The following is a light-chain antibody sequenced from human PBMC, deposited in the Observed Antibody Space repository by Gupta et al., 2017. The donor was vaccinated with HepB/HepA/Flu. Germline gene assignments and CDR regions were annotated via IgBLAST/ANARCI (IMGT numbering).Light chain of an antibody. CDR2: DVS. J-gene: IGLJ1*01. V-gene: IGLV2-14*01. Sequence: QSALTQPASGSGSPGQSINISCTGTSSDVGGYNYVSWYQQHPGKAPKLMIYDVSNRPSGVSTRFSGSKSGNTASLAISGLHAEYEADYYFCSYTSSSSLPYVFGTGTKFTVL. CDR3: CSYTSSSSLPYV. CDR1: SSDVGGYNY.